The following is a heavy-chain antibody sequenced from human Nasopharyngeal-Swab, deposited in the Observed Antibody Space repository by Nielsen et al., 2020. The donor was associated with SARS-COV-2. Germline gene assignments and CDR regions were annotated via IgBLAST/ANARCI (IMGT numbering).Heavy chain of an antibody. J-gene: IGHJ4*02. CDR2: ITSGNSV. CDR1: GFTFSPYT. V-gene: IGHV3-48*04. D-gene: IGHD5-12*01. CDR3: ARERGGGYGDY. Sequence: GGYLRLSCATSGFTFSPYTMTWVRPAPGKGLQWISYITSGNSVQYADSVRGRFTISRDNAKNSLYLQMNSLTAEDTAVYYCARERGGGYGDYWGQGTLVTVSS.